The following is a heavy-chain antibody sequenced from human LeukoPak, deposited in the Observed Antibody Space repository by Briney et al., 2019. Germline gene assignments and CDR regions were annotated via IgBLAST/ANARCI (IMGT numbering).Heavy chain of an antibody. D-gene: IGHD2-15*01. V-gene: IGHV4-4*07. J-gene: IGHJ3*02. CDR3: ARHRRSPDAFDI. Sequence: SETLSLTCTVSGGSISSYYWSWIRQPAGKGLEWIGRIYTSGSTNYNPSLKSRVTMPVDTSKNQFSLKLSSVTAADTAVYYCARHRRSPDAFDIWGQGTMVTVSS. CDR2: IYTSGST. CDR1: GGSISSYY.